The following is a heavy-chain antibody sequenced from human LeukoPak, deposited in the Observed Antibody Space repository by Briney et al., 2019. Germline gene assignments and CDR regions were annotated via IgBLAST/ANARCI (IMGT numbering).Heavy chain of an antibody. CDR3: AQERFLYDSSGYYHDAFDI. CDR2: IYSGGST. V-gene: IGHV3-53*01. CDR1: GFTLSSNY. Sequence: PGGSLRLSCAASGFTLSSNYMSWVRQAPGKGLEWVSLIYSGGSTYYADSVKGRFTISRDNSKNTLYLQMNSLRAEDTAVYYCAQERFLYDSSGYYHDAFDIWGQGTMVTVSS. D-gene: IGHD3-22*01. J-gene: IGHJ3*02.